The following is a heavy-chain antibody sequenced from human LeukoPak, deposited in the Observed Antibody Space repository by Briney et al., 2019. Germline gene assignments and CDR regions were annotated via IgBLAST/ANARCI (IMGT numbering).Heavy chain of an antibody. D-gene: IGHD4-23*01. CDR2: IYYSGST. CDR1: GGSISSSSYY. Sequence: SETLSLTCTVSGGSISSSSYYWGWIRQPPGKGLERIGSIYYSGSTYYNPSLKSRVTISVDTSKNQFSLKLSSVTAADTAVYYCARDLLNEGNHLDYWGQGTLVTVSS. V-gene: IGHV4-39*02. J-gene: IGHJ4*02. CDR3: ARDLLNEGNHLDY.